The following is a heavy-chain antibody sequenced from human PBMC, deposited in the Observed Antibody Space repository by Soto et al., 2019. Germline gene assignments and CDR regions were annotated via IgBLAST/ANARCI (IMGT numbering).Heavy chain of an antibody. CDR1: GFTFSNAW. CDR3: TTAAGWAPGADAFDI. J-gene: IGHJ3*02. CDR2: IKSKTDGGTT. D-gene: IGHD6-19*01. Sequence: GGSLRLSCAASGFTFSNAWMSWVRQAPGKGLEWVGRIKSKTDGGTTDYAAPVKGRFTISRDDSKNTLYLQMNCLKTEDTAVYYCTTAAGWAPGADAFDIWGQGTMVTVSS. V-gene: IGHV3-15*01.